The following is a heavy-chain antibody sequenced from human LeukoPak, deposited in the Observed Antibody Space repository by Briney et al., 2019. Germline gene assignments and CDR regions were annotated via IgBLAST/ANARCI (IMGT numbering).Heavy chain of an antibody. CDR2: INEDGSQQ. CDR1: EFTLSYYW. CDR3: ARDLDCNGNTCYELHSN. D-gene: IGHD2-2*01. J-gene: IGHJ4*02. V-gene: IGHV3-7*01. Sequence: GGSLRLPCVASEFTLSYYWMSWVRQAPGKGLEWVANINEDGSQQNYLDSVKGQFTVSRDNARNSLFLQLNSLRAEDTAVYYCARDLDCNGNTCYELHSNWGQGTLVTVSS.